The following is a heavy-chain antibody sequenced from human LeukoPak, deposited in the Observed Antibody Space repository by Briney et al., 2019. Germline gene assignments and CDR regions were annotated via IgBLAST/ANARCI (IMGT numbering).Heavy chain of an antibody. CDR2: ISGSGTI. D-gene: IGHD6-19*01. CDR3: ARRRWLVYGPNWYFDL. CDR1: GGSINSY. V-gene: IGHV4-4*07. J-gene: IGHJ2*01. Sequence: SETLSLTCTVSGGSINSYWSWIRQPAGKGLEWIGRISGSGTITYNPALQSRLSVSIDTSKNQFSLKLSSVTAADTAVYYCARRRWLVYGPNWYFDLWGRGTLVTVSS.